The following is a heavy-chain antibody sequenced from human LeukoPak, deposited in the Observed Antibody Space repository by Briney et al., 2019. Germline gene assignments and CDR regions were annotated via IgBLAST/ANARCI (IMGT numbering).Heavy chain of an antibody. V-gene: IGHV4-59*01. CDR3: ARITYGDNHFDI. J-gene: IGHJ3*02. Sequence: SETLSLTCTVSGGSISGYYWSWIRQPPGKGLEWIAYIYYSGSTNYNPSLKSRVTISVDTSNNQFSLKLSSVTAADTAVYYCARITYGDNHFDIWGQGTMVTVSS. CDR1: GGSISGYY. D-gene: IGHD4-23*01. CDR2: IYYSGST.